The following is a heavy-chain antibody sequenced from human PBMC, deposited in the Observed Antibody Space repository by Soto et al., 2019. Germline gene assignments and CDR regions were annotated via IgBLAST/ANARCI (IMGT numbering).Heavy chain of an antibody. V-gene: IGHV3-66*01. CDR1: GFTVSSNY. D-gene: IGHD2-21*02. J-gene: IGHJ4*02. CDR2: IYSGGDT. Sequence: PGGSLRLSCAASGFTVSSNYMSWVRQAPGKGLDWVSVIYSGGDTYYADSVKGRFTISRDNSKNTLYVQMNSLRAEDTAVYYCAVGGLPKRYCGGDCFGGLDYWGQGTLVTVSS. CDR3: AVGGLPKRYCGGDCFGGLDY.